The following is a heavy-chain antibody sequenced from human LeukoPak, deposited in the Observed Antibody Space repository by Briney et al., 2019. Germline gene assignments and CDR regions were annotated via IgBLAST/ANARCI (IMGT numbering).Heavy chain of an antibody. D-gene: IGHD6-6*01. V-gene: IGHV3-21*01. CDR2: ISSSSSSYI. J-gene: IGHJ5*02. CDR1: GFTFSSYS. Sequence: GGSLRLSCAASGFTFSSYSMNWVRQAPGKGLEWVSSISSSSSSYIYYADSVKGRFTISRDNAKNSLYLQMNSLRAEDTAVYYCARGLAAREQWFDPWGQGTLVTVSS. CDR3: ARGLAAREQWFDP.